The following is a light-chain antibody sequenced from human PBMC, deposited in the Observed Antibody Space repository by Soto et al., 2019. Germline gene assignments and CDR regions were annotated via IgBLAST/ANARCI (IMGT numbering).Light chain of an antibody. CDR3: PHYGSPLT. J-gene: IGKJ4*01. CDR2: GAS. CDR1: QSVRSSY. V-gene: IGKV3-20*01. Sequence: EIVLTQSPGTLSLSPGGRATLSCRASQSVRSSYLAWYQQRPGQAPRLLSFGASFRATGIPDRFSGSGSGTDFTLTIGRLEPEVYAVYYCPHYGSPLTFGGGTKVEIK.